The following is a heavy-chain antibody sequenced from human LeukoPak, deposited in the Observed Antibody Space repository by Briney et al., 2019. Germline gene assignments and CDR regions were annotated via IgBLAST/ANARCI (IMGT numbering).Heavy chain of an antibody. J-gene: IGHJ6*02. CDR2: IRGRSDTT. CDR3: ARGGRTTWHGMDV. D-gene: IGHD4-17*01. V-gene: IGHV3-48*04. Sequence: GGSLRLSCAASGFTFTMFSMNWLRQAPGKGLEWIAFIRGRSDTTYYADSVQGRFTISRDNAKNSLYLQMNSLRAEDTAVYYCARGGRTTWHGMDVWGQGTTVTVSS. CDR1: GFTFTMFS.